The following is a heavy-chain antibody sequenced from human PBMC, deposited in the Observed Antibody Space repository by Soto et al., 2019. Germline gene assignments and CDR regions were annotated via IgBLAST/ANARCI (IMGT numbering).Heavy chain of an antibody. J-gene: IGHJ6*02. CDR1: GFTFSTYG. V-gene: IGHV3-74*01. Sequence: PGGSLRLSCASSGFTFSTYGMSWVRQAPGKGLVWVSRINSDGSGTSYADSVKGRFTISRDNAKNTLYLQMNSLRAEDTAVYYCASWTLYDYYYGLDVWGQGTTVTVSS. CDR2: INSDGSGT. CDR3: ASWTLYDYYYGLDV. D-gene: IGHD1-1*01.